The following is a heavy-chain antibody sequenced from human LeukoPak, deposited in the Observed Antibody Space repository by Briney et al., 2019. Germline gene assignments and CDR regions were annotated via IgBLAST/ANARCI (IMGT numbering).Heavy chain of an antibody. D-gene: IGHD6-19*01. CDR3: ARTVAATWGFDY. Sequence: SETLSLTCTVSGGSISSYYWSWGRQPPGKGLGWVGHIYYRGIANYNPSLKSRVTISVDTSKNQFSLKLSSVTAADTAVYYCARTVAATWGFDYWGQGTLVTVSS. J-gene: IGHJ4*02. V-gene: IGHV4-59*01. CDR1: GGSISSYY. CDR2: IYYRGIA.